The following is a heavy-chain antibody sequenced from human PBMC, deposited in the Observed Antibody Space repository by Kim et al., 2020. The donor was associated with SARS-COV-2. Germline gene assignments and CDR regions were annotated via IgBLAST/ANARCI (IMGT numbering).Heavy chain of an antibody. CDR3: ARGGSRVTMIVVVMADAFDI. D-gene: IGHD3-22*01. CDR1: GYTFTSYG. Sequence: SVKVSCKASGYTFTSYGISWVRQAPGQGLEWMGWISAYNGNTNYAQKLQGRVTMTTDTSTSTAYMELRNLRSDDTAVYYYARGGSRVTMIVVVMADAFDIWGQGAIVTVSS. J-gene: IGHJ3*02. CDR2: ISAYNGNT. V-gene: IGHV1-18*01.